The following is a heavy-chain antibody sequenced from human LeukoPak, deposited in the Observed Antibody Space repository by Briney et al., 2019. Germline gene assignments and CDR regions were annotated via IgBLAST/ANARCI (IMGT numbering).Heavy chain of an antibody. CDR2: ISGSGGST. V-gene: IGHV3-23*01. CDR1: GFTFSSYA. Sequence: GGSLRLSCAASGFTFSSYAMSLVRQAPGKGLEWVSAISGSGGSTYYADSVKGRFTISRDNSKNTLYLQMNSLRAEDTAVYYCAKDEVVITTKTDYWGQGTLVTVSS. D-gene: IGHD3-22*01. J-gene: IGHJ4*02. CDR3: AKDEVVITTKTDY.